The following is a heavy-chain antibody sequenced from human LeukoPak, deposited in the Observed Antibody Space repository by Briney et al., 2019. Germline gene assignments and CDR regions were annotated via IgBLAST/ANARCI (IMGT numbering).Heavy chain of an antibody. CDR1: GGSISSYY. J-gene: IGHJ6*03. D-gene: IGHD1-26*01. Sequence: SETLSLTCTVSGGSISSYYWSWIRQPPGKGLEWIGYIYYSGSTNYNPSLKSRVTISVDTSKNQFSLKLSSVTAADTAVYYCAREGVGEYYYMDVWGKGTTVTVSS. CDR2: IYYSGST. CDR3: AREGVGEYYYMDV. V-gene: IGHV4-59*01.